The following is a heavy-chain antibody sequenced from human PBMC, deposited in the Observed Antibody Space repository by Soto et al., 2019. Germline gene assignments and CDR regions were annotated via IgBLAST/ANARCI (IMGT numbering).Heavy chain of an antibody. D-gene: IGHD2-2*01. J-gene: IGHJ4*02. V-gene: IGHV3-9*01. CDR2: ISWNSGSI. CDR3: AKGTWYQLLPFFYFDY. Sequence: EVQLVESGGGLVQPGRSLRLSCAASGFTFDDYAMHWVRQAPGKGLEWVSGISWNSGSIGYADSVKGRFTISRDNAKNSLYLQMNSLRAEDTALYYCAKGTWYQLLPFFYFDYWGQGTLVTVSS. CDR1: GFTFDDYA.